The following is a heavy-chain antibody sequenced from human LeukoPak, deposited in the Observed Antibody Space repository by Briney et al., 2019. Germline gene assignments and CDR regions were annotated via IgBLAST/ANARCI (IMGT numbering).Heavy chain of an antibody. CDR1: GGSITTGTYY. CDR2: IYYSGST. Sequence: SETLSLTCTVSGGSITTGTYYLAWIRQPPGKGLEWIGSIYYSGSTFYNPSLKSRVAISVDMSNNQFSLRLSSVTAADTAVYYCASPSKWELSDLDYWGQGTLVTVSS. J-gene: IGHJ4*02. CDR3: ASPSKWELSDLDY. D-gene: IGHD1-26*01. V-gene: IGHV4-39*01.